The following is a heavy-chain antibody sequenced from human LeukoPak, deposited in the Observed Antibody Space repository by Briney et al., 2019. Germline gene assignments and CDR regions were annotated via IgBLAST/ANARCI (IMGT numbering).Heavy chain of an antibody. CDR2: IRYDGSNK. D-gene: IGHD3-3*01. J-gene: IGHJ4*02. CDR1: GFTFSSYG. CDR3: AKDPTSNYYDFWSGYYEDY. Sequence: PGGSLRLSCAASGFTFSSYGMHWVRQAPGKGLGWVAFIRYDGSNKYYADSVKGRFTISRDNSKNTLYLQMNSLRAEDTAVYYCAKDPTSNYYDFWSGYYEDYWGQGTLVTVSS. V-gene: IGHV3-30*02.